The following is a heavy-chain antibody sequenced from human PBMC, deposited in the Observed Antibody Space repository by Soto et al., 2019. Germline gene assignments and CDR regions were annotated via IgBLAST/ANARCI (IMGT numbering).Heavy chain of an antibody. V-gene: IGHV1-69*13. CDR3: ASHGLNIVVVPAALYYYYYGMDV. CDR2: IIPIFGTA. J-gene: IGHJ6*02. D-gene: IGHD2-2*01. Sequence: ASVKVSCKASGGTFSSYAISRVRQAPGQGLEWMGGIIPIFGTANYAQKFQGRVTITADESTSTAYMELSSLRSEDTAVYSCASHGLNIVVVPAALYYYYYGMDVWGQGTTVTVSS. CDR1: GGTFSSYA.